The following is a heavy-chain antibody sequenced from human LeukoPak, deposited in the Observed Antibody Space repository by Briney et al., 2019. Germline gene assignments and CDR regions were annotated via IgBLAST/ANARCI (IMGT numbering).Heavy chain of an antibody. CDR2: IIPIFGTA. D-gene: IGHD3-10*01. J-gene: IGHJ5*02. Sequence: SVKVSCKASGGTFSSYAISWVRQAPGQGLEWMGGIIPIFGTANYAQKFQGRVTITADKSTSTAYMELSSLRSEDTAVYYCARVARRPMVRGVTVNRFDPWGQGTLVTVSS. CDR1: GGTFSSYA. CDR3: ARVARRPMVRGVTVNRFDP. V-gene: IGHV1-69*06.